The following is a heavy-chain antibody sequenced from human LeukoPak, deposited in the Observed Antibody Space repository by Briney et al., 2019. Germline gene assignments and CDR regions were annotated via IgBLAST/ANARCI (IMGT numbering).Heavy chain of an antibody. Sequence: GGSLRLSCAASGFTFSTYGMNWVRQAPGKRLEWVSYISHDSDSIYYADSVKGRFTISRDNAENSLYLQMNSLRDEDTAAYYCARAMRSGYDYWGQGTLVTVSS. J-gene: IGHJ4*02. CDR1: GFTFSTYG. CDR2: ISHDSDSI. V-gene: IGHV3-48*02. CDR3: ARAMRSGYDY. D-gene: IGHD5-12*01.